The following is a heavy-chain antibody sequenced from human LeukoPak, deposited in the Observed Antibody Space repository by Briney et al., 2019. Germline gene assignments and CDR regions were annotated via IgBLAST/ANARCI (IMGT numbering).Heavy chain of an antibody. CDR2: ISYDGSNK. CDR3: AKDSHSQQLVTEYFDY. J-gene: IGHJ4*02. D-gene: IGHD6-13*01. CDR1: GFTFSSYG. V-gene: IGHV3-30*18. Sequence: GRPLRLSCAASGFTFSSYGMHWVRQAPGKGLERVAVISYDGSNKYYADSVKGRFTISRDNSKNTLYLQMNSLRAEDTAVYYCAKDSHSQQLVTEYFDYWGQGTLVTVSS.